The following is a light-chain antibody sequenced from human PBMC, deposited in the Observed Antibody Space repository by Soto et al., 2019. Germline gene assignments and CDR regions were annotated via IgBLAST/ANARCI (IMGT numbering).Light chain of an antibody. V-gene: IGKV3-15*01. J-gene: IGKJ5*01. CDR1: QSVASN. CDR2: GAS. CDR3: QHYNNWPIT. Sequence: EIVMTQSPATLSVSQGESVTLSCRASQSVASNLAWYQQRPGQAPSLLIFGASTRAPGIPGRFSGSGSGTDFTLTISSLQSEDFAVYHCQHYNNWPITFGQGTRLEI.